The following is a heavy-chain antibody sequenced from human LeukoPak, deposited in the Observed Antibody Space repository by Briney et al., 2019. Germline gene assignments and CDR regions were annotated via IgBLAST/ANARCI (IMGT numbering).Heavy chain of an antibody. CDR2: THYSGST. CDR3: ARGLIDDFWSGPKGHWLDP. V-gene: IGHV4-59*11. CDR1: GGSISSHY. D-gene: IGHD3-3*01. J-gene: IGHJ5*02. Sequence: PSETLSLICTVSGGSISSHYWTWIRQPPGKGLEWIGYTHYSGSTNYNPSLKSRVTISVDTPKNQFSLKLNSVTAADTAVYYCARGLIDDFWSGPKGHWLDPWGQGTLVTVSS.